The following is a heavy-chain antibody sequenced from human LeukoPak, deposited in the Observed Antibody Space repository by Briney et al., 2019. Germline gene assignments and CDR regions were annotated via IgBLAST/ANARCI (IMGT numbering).Heavy chain of an antibody. CDR1: GGSISSYY. Sequence: SETLSLTCTVSGGSISSYYWSWIRQPPGKGLEWIGCISYSGSTNYNPSLKSRVTISVDTSKNQFSLKLTSVTAADTAVFYCARGRIGGNHWGQGTLVTVST. CDR3: ARGRIGGNH. CDR2: ISYSGST. J-gene: IGHJ5*02. V-gene: IGHV4-59*01. D-gene: IGHD2-15*01.